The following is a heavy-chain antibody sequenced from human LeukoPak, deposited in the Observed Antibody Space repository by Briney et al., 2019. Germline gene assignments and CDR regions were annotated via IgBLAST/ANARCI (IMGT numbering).Heavy chain of an antibody. CDR3: ANFLSPAFWSGYTFSTFYGMDV. CDR2: ISAYNGNT. V-gene: IGHV1-18*04. Sequence: ASVKVSCKASGYTFTSYGIGWVRQAPGQGLEWMGWISAYNGNTNYAQKLQGRVTMTTDTSTSTAYMELRSLRSDDTAVYYCANFLSPAFWSGYTFSTFYGMDVWGQGTTVTVSS. J-gene: IGHJ6*02. D-gene: IGHD3-3*01. CDR1: GYTFTSYG.